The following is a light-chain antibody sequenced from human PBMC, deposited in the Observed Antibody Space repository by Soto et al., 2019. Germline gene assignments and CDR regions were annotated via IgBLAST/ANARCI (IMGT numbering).Light chain of an antibody. CDR3: QQSYSSTRT. CDR1: QSISTY. J-gene: IGKJ1*01. V-gene: IGKV1-39*01. Sequence: DIQMTQSPSSLSASVGDRVIITCRASQSISTYLNWYQQKPGKAPKLLIYTASTLQSGVPSRFSGSGSRTDFTLTISSLHPEDFATYYCQQSYSSTRTFGQGTKVEVK. CDR2: TAS.